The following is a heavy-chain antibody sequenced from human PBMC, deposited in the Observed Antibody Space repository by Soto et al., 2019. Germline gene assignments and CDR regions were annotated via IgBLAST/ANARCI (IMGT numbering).Heavy chain of an antibody. D-gene: IGHD6-19*01. CDR2: IYPGDSDT. J-gene: IGHJ5*02. CDR3: ARPLDTSGWYDD. CDR1: GYSFTSYW. Sequence: GESLKISCKASGYSFTSYWIGWVRQMPGNGLECMGIIYPGDSDTRYSPSFQGQVTISADKSINTAYLQWSSLKASDTAMYYCARPLDTSGWYDDWGQGTLVPVSS. V-gene: IGHV5-51*01.